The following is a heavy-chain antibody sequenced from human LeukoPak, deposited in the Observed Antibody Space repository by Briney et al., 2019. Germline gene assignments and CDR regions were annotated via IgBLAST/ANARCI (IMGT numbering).Heavy chain of an antibody. CDR2: IYPDDSDT. Sequence: GESLKISCKGSGYSFTSYWIGWVRQMPGKGLEWMGIIYPDDSDTRYSPSFQGQVTISADKSISTAYLQWSSLKASDTAMYYCATAGGDSSGLDAFDIWGQGTMVTVSS. CDR1: GYSFTSYW. J-gene: IGHJ3*02. CDR3: ATAGGDSSGLDAFDI. D-gene: IGHD3-22*01. V-gene: IGHV5-51*01.